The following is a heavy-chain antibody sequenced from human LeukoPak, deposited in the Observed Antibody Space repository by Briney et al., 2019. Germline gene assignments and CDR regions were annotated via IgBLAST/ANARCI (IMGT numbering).Heavy chain of an antibody. V-gene: IGHV3-53*01. CDR3: ARNNFIVGASLDY. J-gene: IGHJ4*02. CDR1: GFTVSSNY. D-gene: IGHD1-26*01. Sequence: GGSLRLSCAASGFTVSSNYMSWVRQAPGKGLEWVSVIYSGGSRYYADSVEGRFTISRDNSKNTLYLQMNSLRAEDTAVYYCARNNFIVGASLDYWGQGTLVTVSS. CDR2: IYSGGSR.